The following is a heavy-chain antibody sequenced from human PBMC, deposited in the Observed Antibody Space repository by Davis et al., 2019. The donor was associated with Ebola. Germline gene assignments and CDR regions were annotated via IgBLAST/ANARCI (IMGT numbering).Heavy chain of an antibody. CDR1: GFTFSNHW. Sequence: HTGGSLRLSCAASGFTFSNHWMHWVRQAPGKGLLCVSHISSDGNTVEYADSVKGRFTVSRDNAKNTLYLQMNSLRPEDTAIYYCLTDAFDIWGQGTMVTVSS. CDR2: ISSDGNTV. V-gene: IGHV3-74*01. J-gene: IGHJ3*02. CDR3: LTDAFDI.